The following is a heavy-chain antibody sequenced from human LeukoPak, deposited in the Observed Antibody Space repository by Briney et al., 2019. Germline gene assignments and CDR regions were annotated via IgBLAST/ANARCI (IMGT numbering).Heavy chain of an antibody. J-gene: IGHJ5*02. CDR1: SGSLSNYY. CDR2: ISSAVKT. CDR3: ARGHIAPQRQFIARRGLRTVSRFDP. Sequence: SETLSLTCTVSSGSLSNYYWTWIRQSPGKGLEWIASISSAVKTNSNPSLQSRVTISLDTSNHQLSLKMTSVISADTAVYYCARGHIAPQRQFIARRGLRTVSRFDPWGQGTLVLVS. D-gene: IGHD5-24*01. V-gene: IGHV4-59*01.